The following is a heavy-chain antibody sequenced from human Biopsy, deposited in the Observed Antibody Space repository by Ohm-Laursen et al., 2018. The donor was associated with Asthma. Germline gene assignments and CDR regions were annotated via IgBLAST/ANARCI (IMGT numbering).Heavy chain of an antibody. CDR3: AKSADYYDSTDYLDF. V-gene: IGHV3-9*01. CDR1: GFSFDDCA. CDR2: ISWNSGNI. D-gene: IGHD3-22*01. Sequence: SLRLSCTASGFSFDDCAMHWVRQAPGKGLEWVSSISWNSGNIDYAVSVKGRFTISRDNAKNSLYLQMQSLRPEDTAFYYCAKSADYYDSTDYLDFWGRGALVTVSS. J-gene: IGHJ4*01.